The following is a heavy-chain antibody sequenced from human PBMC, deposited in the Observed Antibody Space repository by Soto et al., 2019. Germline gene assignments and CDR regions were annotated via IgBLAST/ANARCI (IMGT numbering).Heavy chain of an antibody. CDR3: ARDMRRDLNSRKPTY. Sequence: QVQLVQSGAEVKKPGASVKVSCKASGYTFTSYGISLVRQAPGQGLEWLGWISAYNGNRKYAQKLQGKVTMTTDTSLSTAYMELRSLRSDDTAVYYCARDMRRDLNSRKPTYWGQGTLVTVSS. CDR2: ISAYNGNR. D-gene: IGHD1-7*01. V-gene: IGHV1-18*01. J-gene: IGHJ4*02. CDR1: GYTFTSYG.